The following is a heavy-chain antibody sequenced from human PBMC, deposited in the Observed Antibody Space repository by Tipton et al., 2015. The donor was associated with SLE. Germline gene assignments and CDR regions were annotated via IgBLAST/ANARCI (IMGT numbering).Heavy chain of an antibody. V-gene: IGHV3-30*02. Sequence: QLVQSGGGLIQPGGSLRLSCAASGFTVSSNYMSWVRQAPGKGLEWVAFIRYDGSNKYYADSVKGRFTISRDNSKNTLYLQMNSLRAEDTAVYYCARHLKSDHDAFEIWGQGTMVTVSS. J-gene: IGHJ3*02. CDR3: ARHLKSDHDAFEI. CDR2: IRYDGSNK. D-gene: IGHD3-3*02. CDR1: GFTVSSNY.